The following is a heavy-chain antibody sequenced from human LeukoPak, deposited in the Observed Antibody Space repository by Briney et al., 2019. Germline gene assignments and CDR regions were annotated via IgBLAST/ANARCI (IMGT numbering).Heavy chain of an antibody. CDR1: GGTFSSYA. V-gene: IGHV1-69*05. J-gene: IGHJ4*02. Sequence: SVKVSCKASGGTFSSYAISWVRQAPGQGLEWMGGIIPIFGTANYAQKFQGRVTITTDESTSTAYMELSSLRSEDTAVYYCARGAQQQLVNPYFDYWGQGTLVNVSS. D-gene: IGHD6-13*01. CDR3: ARGAQQQLVNPYFDY. CDR2: IIPIFGTA.